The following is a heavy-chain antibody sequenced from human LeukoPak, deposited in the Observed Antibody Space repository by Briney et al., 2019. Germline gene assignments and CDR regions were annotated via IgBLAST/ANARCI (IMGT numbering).Heavy chain of an antibody. CDR3: AREVGSSSGPWDYYYYYYMDV. V-gene: IGHV1-3*01. J-gene: IGHJ6*03. CDR2: INAGNGNT. CDR1: GYTFTSYA. Sequence: ASVKVSCKASGYTFTSYAMHWVRQAPGQRLEWMGWINAGNGNTKYSQKFQGRVTITRDTSASTAYMELSSLRSEDTAVYYCAREVGSSSGPWDYYYYYYMDVWGKGTTVTVSS. D-gene: IGHD6-6*01.